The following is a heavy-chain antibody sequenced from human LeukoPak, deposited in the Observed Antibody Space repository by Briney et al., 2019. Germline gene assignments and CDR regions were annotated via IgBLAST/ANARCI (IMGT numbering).Heavy chain of an antibody. CDR2: INPKSGGT. D-gene: IGHD3-22*01. CDR1: GYTFTGYY. Sequence: GASVKVSCKASGYTFTGYYMHWVRQAPGQGLEWMGWINPKSGGTNYAQKFQGRVTMTRDTSISTAYMELSRLRSDDTAVYYCARLGVHSGYPVGFGYWGQGTLVIVSS. V-gene: IGHV1-2*02. CDR3: ARLGVHSGYPVGFGY. J-gene: IGHJ4*02.